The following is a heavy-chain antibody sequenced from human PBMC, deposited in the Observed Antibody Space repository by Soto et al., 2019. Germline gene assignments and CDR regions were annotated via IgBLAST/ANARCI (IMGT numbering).Heavy chain of an antibody. CDR1: GGSFSGYY. J-gene: IGHJ4*02. CDR3: ARGGYYYDSSGRIRFDY. CDR2: INHSGST. V-gene: IGHV4-34*01. Sequence: SETLSLTCAVYGGSFSGYYWSWIRQPPGKGLEWIGEINHSGSTNYNPSLKSRVTISVDTSKNQFSLKLSSVTAADTAVYYCARGGYYYDSSGRIRFDYWGQGTLVTVSP. D-gene: IGHD3-22*01.